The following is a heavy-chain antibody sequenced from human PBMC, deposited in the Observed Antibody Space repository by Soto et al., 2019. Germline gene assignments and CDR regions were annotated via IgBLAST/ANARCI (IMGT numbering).Heavy chain of an antibody. CDR3: AKDLGWELQTYYHYYGMDV. J-gene: IGHJ6*02. D-gene: IGHD1-26*01. CDR1: GLTFSGYG. Sequence: PGGSLRLSCAASGLTFSGYGMHWVRQAPGKGLEWVAVISYDGGNKYYADSVKGRFTISRDNSKNTVYLQMNSLRAEDTAVYYCAKDLGWELQTYYHYYGMDVWGQGTTVTVSS. V-gene: IGHV3-30*18. CDR2: ISYDGGNK.